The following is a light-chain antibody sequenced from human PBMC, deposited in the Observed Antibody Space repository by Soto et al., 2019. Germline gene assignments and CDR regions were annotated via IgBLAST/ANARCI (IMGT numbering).Light chain of an antibody. J-gene: IGLJ1*01. Sequence: QSVLTQPRSVSGSPGQSVTISCTGTSSDVGGYNYVSWYQQHPGKAPKLIIYEASNRPSGVPGRFSGSKSSNTASLTISGLQAADEADYYCSLYTSENTYVFGTGTKVTVL. CDR3: SLYTSENTYV. CDR2: EAS. CDR1: SSDVGGYNY. V-gene: IGLV2-11*01.